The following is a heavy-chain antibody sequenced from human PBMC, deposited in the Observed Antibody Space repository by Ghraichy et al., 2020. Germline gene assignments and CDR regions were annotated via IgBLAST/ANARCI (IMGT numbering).Heavy chain of an antibody. Sequence: SETLSLTCAVYGGSFSGYYWTWIRQPPGKGLEWIGEINHSGSTNYNPSLKSRVTISVDTSKNQFSLKVNSVTAADTAVYYCARRRREWSPPDYWGQGTLVTVSS. CDR3: ARRRREWSPPDY. CDR2: INHSGST. D-gene: IGHD3-3*01. J-gene: IGHJ4*02. CDR1: GGSFSGYY. V-gene: IGHV4-34*01.